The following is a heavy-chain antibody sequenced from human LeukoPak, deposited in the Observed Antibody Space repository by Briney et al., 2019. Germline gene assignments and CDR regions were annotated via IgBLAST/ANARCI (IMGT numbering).Heavy chain of an antibody. CDR3: ARAPRYSWHGPGIY. V-gene: IGHV3-30-3*01. Sequence: GTSLRLSCAASGFTFSSYAMHWVRQAPGKGLEWVAVISNDESKKYYANSVKGRFTIYRDNLKDTLYLQMSSLRDDDTAVYYCARAPRYSWHGPGIYWGQGTLVTVSS. D-gene: IGHD1-1*01. J-gene: IGHJ4*02. CDR1: GFTFSSYA. CDR2: ISNDESKK.